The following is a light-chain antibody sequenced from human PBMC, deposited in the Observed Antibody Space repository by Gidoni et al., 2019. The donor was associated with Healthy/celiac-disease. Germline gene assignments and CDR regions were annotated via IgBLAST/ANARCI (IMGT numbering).Light chain of an antibody. J-gene: IGKJ1*01. CDR2: WAS. V-gene: IGKV4-1*01. CDR3: QQYYSTPRT. CDR1: QSVLYSSNNKNY. Sequence: DIVITPSPDSLAVSLGERATINCKSSQSVLYSSNNKNYLAWYQQKPRQPPKLLIYWASTRESGVPDRFSGSGSGTDFTLTISSLQAEDVAVYYCQQYYSTPRTFGQGTKVEIK.